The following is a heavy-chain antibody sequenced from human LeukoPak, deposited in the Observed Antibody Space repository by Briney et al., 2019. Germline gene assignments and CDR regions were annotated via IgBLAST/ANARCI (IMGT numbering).Heavy chain of an antibody. J-gene: IGHJ4*02. CDR3: ARGSGSFSGGFDY. D-gene: IGHD1-26*01. CDR2: ISSSSSTI. V-gene: IGHV3-48*02. Sequence: GGSLRLSCAASGFVFSNYNMHWVRQAPGKGLEWVSYISSSSSTIFYADSVKGRFTISRDNAKNSLYLQMNSLRDEDTAVYYCARGSGSFSGGFDYWGQGTLVTVPS. CDR1: GFVFSNYN.